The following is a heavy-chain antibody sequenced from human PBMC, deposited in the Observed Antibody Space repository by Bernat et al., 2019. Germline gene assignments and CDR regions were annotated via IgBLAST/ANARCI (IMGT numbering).Heavy chain of an antibody. CDR3: ARLRSVPSGPSRVYRWFDP. J-gene: IGHJ5*02. V-gene: IGHV4-4*02. CDR1: GGSISSSNW. CDR2: IYHSGST. D-gene: IGHD2-8*01. Sequence: QVQLQESGPGLVKPSGTLSLTCAVSGGSISSSNWWSWVRQPPGKGLEWIGEIYHSGSTNYNPSLKSRVTISVDKSKNQFSLKLSSVTAADTAVYYCARLRSVPSGPSRVYRWFDPWGQGTLVTVSS.